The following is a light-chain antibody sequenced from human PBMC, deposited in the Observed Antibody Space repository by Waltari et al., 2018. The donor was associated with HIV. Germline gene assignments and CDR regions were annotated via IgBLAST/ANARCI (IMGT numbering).Light chain of an antibody. CDR1: QSVSSN. CDR3: QQYNDWPPAFT. J-gene: IGKJ3*01. CDR2: GAS. Sequence: EIVMTQSPATLSVSPGGRATLSCRASQSVSSNLAWYQQKPGQAPRLLIYGASTRATGIPDRFSGSGSGTEFTLTISSLQSEDFAIYYCQQYNDWPPAFTFGPGTKVDIK. V-gene: IGKV3-15*01.